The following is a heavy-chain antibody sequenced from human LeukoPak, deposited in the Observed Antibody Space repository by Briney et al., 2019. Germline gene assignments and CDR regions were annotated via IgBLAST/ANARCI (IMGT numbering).Heavy chain of an antibody. J-gene: IGHJ4*02. CDR2: IYSGGRQ. CDR3: TRPVYSSSGDS. V-gene: IGHV3-66*04. D-gene: IGHD6-6*01. CDR1: GLTVSTNY. Sequence: GGSLRLSCAASGLTVSTNYMSWVGQARGRGLEWVSVIYSGGRQYYADAVKGRFTISRDNSKNTLYLQMNSLRAEDTAVYYCTRPVYSSSGDSWGRGTPVTVSS.